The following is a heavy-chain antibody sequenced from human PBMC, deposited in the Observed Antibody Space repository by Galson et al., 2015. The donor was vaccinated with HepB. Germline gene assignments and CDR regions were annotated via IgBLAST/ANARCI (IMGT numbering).Heavy chain of an antibody. CDR3: AREPKQQLDLYNWFDP. Sequence: SVKVSCKASGGTFSSYAISWVRQAPGQGLEWMGGIIPIFGTANYAQKFQGRVTITADESTSTAYMELSSLRSEDTAVYYCAREPKQQLDLYNWFDPWGQGTLVTVSS. CDR2: IIPIFGTA. D-gene: IGHD6-13*01. V-gene: IGHV1-69*13. J-gene: IGHJ5*02. CDR1: GGTFSSYA.